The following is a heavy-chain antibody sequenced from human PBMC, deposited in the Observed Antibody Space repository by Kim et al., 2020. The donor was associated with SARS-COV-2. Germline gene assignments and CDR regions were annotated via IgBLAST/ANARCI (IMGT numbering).Heavy chain of an antibody. CDR3: ARHEYSSGWYYFDY. J-gene: IGHJ4*02. V-gene: IGHV4-59*08. CDR1: GDSFSSYY. Sequence: SETLSLTCTVSGDSFSSYYWSWIRQPPGKGLEWIAYIYYSGSTNYNPSLKSRVTISVDTSNNQFSLKVNSVTAADTAVYYCARHEYSSGWYYFDYWGQGTLVTVSS. CDR2: IYYSGST. D-gene: IGHD6-19*01.